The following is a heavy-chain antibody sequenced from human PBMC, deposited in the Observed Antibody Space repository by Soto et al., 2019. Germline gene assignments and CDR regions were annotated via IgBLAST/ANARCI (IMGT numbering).Heavy chain of an antibody. Sequence: SETLSLTCTVSGGSISSGGYYWSWIRQHPGKGLEWIGYIYYSGSTYYNPSLKSRVTISVDTSKNQFSLRLSSVTAADTAVYYCASDRSRPNYSSYWFDPWGQGTLVTVSS. J-gene: IGHJ5*02. D-gene: IGHD4-4*01. CDR1: GGSISSGGYY. V-gene: IGHV4-31*03. CDR3: ASDRSRPNYSSYWFDP. CDR2: IYYSGST.